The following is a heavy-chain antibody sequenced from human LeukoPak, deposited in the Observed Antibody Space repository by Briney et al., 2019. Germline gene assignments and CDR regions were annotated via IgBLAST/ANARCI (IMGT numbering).Heavy chain of an antibody. D-gene: IGHD6-6*01. V-gene: IGHV4-59*08. CDR1: GGSITSTNY. Sequence: SETLSLTCGVSGGSITSTNYWTWVRQPPGKGLEWIGYIYYSGSTNYNPSLKSRVTISVDTSKNQFSLKLSSVTAADTAVYYCARRGSSSSLDYWGQGTLVTVSS. CDR3: ARRGSSSSLDY. J-gene: IGHJ4*02. CDR2: IYYSGST.